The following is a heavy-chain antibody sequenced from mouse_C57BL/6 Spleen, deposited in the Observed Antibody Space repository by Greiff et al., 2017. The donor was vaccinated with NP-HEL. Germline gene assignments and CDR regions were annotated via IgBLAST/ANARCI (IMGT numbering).Heavy chain of an antibody. V-gene: IGHV1-15*01. D-gene: IGHD3-2*02. CDR2: IDPETGGT. J-gene: IGHJ3*01. CDR1: GYTFTDYE. Sequence: QVQLKESGAELVRPGASVTLSCKASGYTFTDYEMHWVKQTPVHGLEWIGAIDPETGGTAYNQKFKGKAIPTADKSSSTAYMELRNLTSEDSAVYYCTRKTAQDYWFAYWGQGTLVTVSA. CDR3: TRKTAQDYWFAY.